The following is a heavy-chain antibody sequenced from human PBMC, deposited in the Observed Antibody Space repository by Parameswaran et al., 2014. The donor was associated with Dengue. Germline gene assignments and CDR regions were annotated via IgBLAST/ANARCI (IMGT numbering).Heavy chain of an antibody. CDR2: IKQDGSEK. V-gene: IGHV3-7*01. D-gene: IGHD5-12*01. CDR3: ARDQTVVVYGGYDLLFFDY. J-gene: IGHJ4*02. Sequence: RWIRQPPGKGLEWVANIKQDGSEKYYVDSVKGRFTISRDNAKNSLYLQMNSLRAEDTAVYYCARDQTVVVYGGYDLLFFDYWGQGTLVTVSS.